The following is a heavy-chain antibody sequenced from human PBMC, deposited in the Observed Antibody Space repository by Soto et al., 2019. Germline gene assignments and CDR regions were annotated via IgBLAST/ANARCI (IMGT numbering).Heavy chain of an antibody. Sequence: QLQLQESGSGLVKPSQTLSLTCAVSGGSINTATHSWSWIRQPPGKGLEWIGYIYHSGSTYYNPSAKSRVTISIDKSNNQFSLRLSSVAAADTAGYYCARGGGVTTTGDDYWGQGILVTVSS. J-gene: IGHJ4*02. V-gene: IGHV4-30-2*01. CDR1: GGSINTATHS. CDR2: IYHSGST. D-gene: IGHD4-4*01. CDR3: ARGGGVTTTGDDY.